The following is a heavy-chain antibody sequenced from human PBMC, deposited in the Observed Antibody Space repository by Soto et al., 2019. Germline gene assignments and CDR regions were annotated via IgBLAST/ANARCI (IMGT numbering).Heavy chain of an antibody. CDR1: GDTFSGYP. CDR3: ARDGGFAELKY. V-gene: IGHV1-69*18. CDR2: IIPVFGTT. J-gene: IGHJ4*02. D-gene: IGHD3-16*01. Sequence: QVPLVQSGAEFKKPGSSVKVSCKASGDTFSGYPINWVRQAPGEGLEWMGRIIPVFGTTNEAQRFEGRVTFTADESTNTASMELRGLLSEDTAVYYCARDGGFAELKYWGRGTLVTVSS.